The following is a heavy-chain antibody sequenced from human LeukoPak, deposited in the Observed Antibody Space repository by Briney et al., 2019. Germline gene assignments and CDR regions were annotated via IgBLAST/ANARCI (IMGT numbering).Heavy chain of an antibody. V-gene: IGHV3-23*01. J-gene: IGHJ5*02. Sequence: PGGALRLSCAASGFTFSSYAMSWVRQAPGKGLEWVSAISGSGGSTYYADSVKGRFTISRDNSKNTLYLQMNSLRAEDTAVYYCATGRRITMIVVYLTWAQGTLVTVSS. CDR3: ATGRRITMIVVYLT. CDR2: ISGSGGST. CDR1: GFTFSSYA. D-gene: IGHD3-22*01.